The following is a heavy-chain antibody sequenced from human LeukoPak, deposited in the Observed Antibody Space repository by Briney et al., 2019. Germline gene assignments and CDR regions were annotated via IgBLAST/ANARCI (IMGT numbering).Heavy chain of an antibody. CDR3: AKSLLGIAFDI. J-gene: IGHJ3*02. D-gene: IGHD1-26*01. V-gene: IGHV3-23*01. CDR1: GFSLSNYA. CDR2: TGDTGGST. Sequence: GGSLRLSCAASGFSLSNYAMSWVRQAPGKGLEWVSATGDTGGSTFYADSVKGRFTISRDNAKNSLYLQMNSLRAEDTALYYCAKSLLGIAFDIWGQGTMVTVSS.